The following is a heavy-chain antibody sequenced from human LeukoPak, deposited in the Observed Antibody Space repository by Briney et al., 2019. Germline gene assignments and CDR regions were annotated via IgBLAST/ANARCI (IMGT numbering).Heavy chain of an antibody. CDR1: GYTFTGYY. CDR3: ARGACSGGSCYAGRDDAFDI. Sequence: ASVKVSCKASGYTFTGYYMHWVRQAPGQGLEWMGWINPNSGGTNYAQKFQGRVTMTRDTSISTAYMELSRLRSDDTAVYYCARGACSGGSCYAGRDDAFDIWGQGTMVTVSS. V-gene: IGHV1-2*02. D-gene: IGHD2-15*01. J-gene: IGHJ3*02. CDR2: INPNSGGT.